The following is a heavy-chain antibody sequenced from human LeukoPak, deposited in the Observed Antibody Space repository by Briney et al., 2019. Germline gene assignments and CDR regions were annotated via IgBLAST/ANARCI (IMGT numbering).Heavy chain of an antibody. V-gene: IGHV3-30-3*01. CDR2: ISYDGSNK. J-gene: IGHJ4*02. CDR1: GFTFSSYA. D-gene: IGHD3-16*02. CDR3: ARDSHYDYVWGSYRYTPDY. Sequence: PGGSLRLSCAASGFTFSSYAMHWVRPAPGKGLEWGTFISYDGSNKYYADSVKGRFTISRDNSKNTLYLQMNSLRAEDTAVYYCARDSHYDYVWGSYRYTPDYWGQGTLVTVSS.